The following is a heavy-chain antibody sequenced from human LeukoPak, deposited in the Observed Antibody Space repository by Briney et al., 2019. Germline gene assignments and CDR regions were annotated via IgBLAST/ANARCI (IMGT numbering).Heavy chain of an antibody. V-gene: IGHV3-72*01. CDR3: ARVGDYYDSRGYSTDAFDM. CDR2: IRNRAKSYTT. Sequence: RGSLRLSCAASGFTFSDHFMDWVRQAPEEGWEWVGRIRNRAKSYTTQYAPSVKDRFTIYRDDSRNSLYLQMNSLKTEDTAVYFCARVGDYYDSRGYSTDAFDMWGQGTMVTVSS. D-gene: IGHD3-22*01. J-gene: IGHJ3*02. CDR1: GFTFSDHF.